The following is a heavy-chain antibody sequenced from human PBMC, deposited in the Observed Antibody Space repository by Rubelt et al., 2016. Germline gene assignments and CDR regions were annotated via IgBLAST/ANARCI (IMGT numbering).Heavy chain of an antibody. CDR3: ARVKRGIFGVAYRYWFDP. J-gene: IGHJ5*02. CDR1: GGTFSSYA. Sequence: QVQLVQSGAEVKKPGSSVKVSCKASGGTFSSYAISWVRQAPGQGLEWMGGIIPIFGTANYAQKFQGRVTITADESTSTAYMELSSLRCEDTAVYYCARVKRGIFGVAYRYWFDPWGQGTLVTVSS. V-gene: IGHV1-69*01. CDR2: IIPIFGTA. D-gene: IGHD3-3*01.